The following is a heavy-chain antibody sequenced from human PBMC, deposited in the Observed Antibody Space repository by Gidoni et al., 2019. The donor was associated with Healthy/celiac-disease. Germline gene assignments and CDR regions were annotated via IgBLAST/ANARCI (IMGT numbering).Heavy chain of an antibody. V-gene: IGHV4-31*03. D-gene: IGHD4-17*01. J-gene: IGHJ6*02. CDR2: IYYSGST. CDR1: ACSICSGGYY. CDR3: ARDGIDDYGDYYYGMDV. Sequence: QVPLQESGPGLVKPSQTLSLTCTFSACSICSGGYYWSCIRQHPGKGLDWIGYIYYSGSTYYNPSLKSRVTISVDTSKNQCSLKLSSVTAADTAVYYCARDGIDDYGDYYYGMDVWGQGTTVTVSS.